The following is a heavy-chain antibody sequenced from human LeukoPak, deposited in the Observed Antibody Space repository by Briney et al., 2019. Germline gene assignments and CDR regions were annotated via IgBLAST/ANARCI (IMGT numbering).Heavy chain of an antibody. CDR3: ARNADDSSSYPYFDY. V-gene: IGHV4-59*01. Sequence: PSETLSLTCTVSGGSISNYYWSWIRQPPGKELEWIGYIYHSGSTNYNPSLKSRVTISVDTSKNQFSLKLSSVTAADTAVYYCARNADDSSSYPYFDYWGQGTLVTVS. CDR1: GGSISNYY. CDR2: IYHSGST. D-gene: IGHD3-22*01. J-gene: IGHJ4*02.